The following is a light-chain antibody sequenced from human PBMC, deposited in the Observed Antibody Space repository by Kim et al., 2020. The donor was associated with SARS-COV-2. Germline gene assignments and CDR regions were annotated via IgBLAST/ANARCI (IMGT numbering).Light chain of an antibody. Sequence: ALGQQGGITCQGDSLRSYDASWYQQKPGQAPVLVIYGKNNRPSGIPDRFSGSSSGNTASLTITGAQAEDEADYYCNSRDSSGNHVVFGGGTQLTVL. J-gene: IGLJ2*01. CDR2: GKN. CDR3: NSRDSSGNHVV. V-gene: IGLV3-19*01. CDR1: SLRSYD.